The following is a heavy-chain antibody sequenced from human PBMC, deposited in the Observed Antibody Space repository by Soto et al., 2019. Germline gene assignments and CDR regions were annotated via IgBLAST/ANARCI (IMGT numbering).Heavy chain of an antibody. CDR3: ARTLRGGNTGYAFDI. CDR2: ISSGGST. J-gene: IGHJ3*02. Sequence: EVQLVESGGGLVQPGGSLRLSCAASGITVSTNYMSWVRQAPGKGLEWVSLISSGGSTYYADSVKARFTISRDNSKNTVYLQVNILSADDTAVYYCARTLRGGNTGYAFDIWGQGTMVTVSS. CDR1: GITVSTNY. V-gene: IGHV3-66*01. D-gene: IGHD2-15*01.